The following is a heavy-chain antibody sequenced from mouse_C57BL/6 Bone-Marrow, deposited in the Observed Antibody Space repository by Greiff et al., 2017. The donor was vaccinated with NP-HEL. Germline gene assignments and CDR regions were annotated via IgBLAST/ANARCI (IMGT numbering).Heavy chain of an antibody. CDR3: ARKGGNMMVTAWFAY. Sequence: VQGVESGPGLVQPSQSLSITCTVSGFSLTSYGVHWVRQSPGKGLEWLGVIWSGGSTDYNAAFISRLSISKDNSKSQVFFKMNSLQADDTAIYYCARKGGNMMVTAWFAYWGQGTLVTVSA. J-gene: IGHJ3*01. CDR2: IWSGGST. CDR1: GFSLTSYG. V-gene: IGHV2-2*01. D-gene: IGHD2-3*01.